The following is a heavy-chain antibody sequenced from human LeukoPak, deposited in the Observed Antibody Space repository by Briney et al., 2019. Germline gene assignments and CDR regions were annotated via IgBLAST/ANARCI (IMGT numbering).Heavy chain of an antibody. D-gene: IGHD1/OR15-1a*01. Sequence: GGSLRLSCAASGFTFSTYGMHWVRQAPGKGLEWVAVISYDGGDKYYADSVKGRSTISRDNSKNTLYLQMIGLRAEDTAVYYCAKKTSTWFDPWGQGTLVTVSS. V-gene: IGHV3-30*18. CDR3: AKKTSTWFDP. CDR2: ISYDGGDK. J-gene: IGHJ5*02. CDR1: GFTFSTYG.